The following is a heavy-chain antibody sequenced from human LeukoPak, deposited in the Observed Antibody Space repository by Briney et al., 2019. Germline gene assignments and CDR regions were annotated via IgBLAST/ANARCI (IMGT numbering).Heavy chain of an antibody. D-gene: IGHD5-18*01. J-gene: IGHJ4*02. V-gene: IGHV3-33*01. CDR3: ARDQRGFSYSKYYFDY. CDR1: GFSFSSYG. CDR2: IWYDGTNK. Sequence: GGSLRLSCAASGFSFSSYGMHWVRQAPGKGLELVAVIWYDGTNKYYADSVKGRFTISRDNSKNTLYLQMNSLRAEDTAVYYCARDQRGFSYSKYYFDYRGQRTLVTVSS.